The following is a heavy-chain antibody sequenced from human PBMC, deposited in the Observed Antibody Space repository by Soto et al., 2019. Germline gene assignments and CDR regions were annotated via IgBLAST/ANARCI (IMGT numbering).Heavy chain of an antibody. V-gene: IGHV2-26*01. J-gene: IGHJ5*02. Sequence: QVTLKESGPVLVKPTETLTLRCTVSGLSITDSEMGVSWISQPPGQPLEWLAHIDSSGEKSYRTFLKSRLAISKDTSKSQRVLTMTNMDPADTATYYCARRHLAVAVSPWFDPWGQEIRVTVSS. CDR1: GLSITDSEMG. CDR3: ARRHLAVAVSPWFDP. CDR2: IDSSGEK. D-gene: IGHD6-19*01.